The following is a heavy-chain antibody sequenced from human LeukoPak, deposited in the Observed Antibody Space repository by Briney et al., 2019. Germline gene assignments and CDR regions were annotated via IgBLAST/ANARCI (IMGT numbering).Heavy chain of an antibody. CDR3: AAVVRSGSPFDY. CDR1: GFTVSSNY. V-gene: IGHV3-53*01. CDR2: IYSGGST. Sequence: GGSLRLSCAASGFTVSSNYMSWVRQAPGKGLEWVSVIYSGGSTYYADSVKGRFTISRDNAKNTLYLQMTSLRVEDTAVYYCAAVVRSGSPFDYWGQGTLVTVSS. J-gene: IGHJ4*02. D-gene: IGHD6-19*01.